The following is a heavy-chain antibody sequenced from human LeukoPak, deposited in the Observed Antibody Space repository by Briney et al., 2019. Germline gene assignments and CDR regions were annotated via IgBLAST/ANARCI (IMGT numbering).Heavy chain of an antibody. D-gene: IGHD3-10*01. CDR3: ARSGYGSGSYGAFDY. J-gene: IGHJ4*02. CDR1: GGSISSGGYY. CDR2: IYHSGST. V-gene: IGHV4-30-2*01. Sequence: SETLSLTCTVSGGSISSGGYYWSWIRQPPGKGLEWIGYIYHSGSTYYNPSLKSRVTISVDRSKNQFSLKLSSVTAADTAVYYCARSGYGSGSYGAFDYWGQGTLVTVSS.